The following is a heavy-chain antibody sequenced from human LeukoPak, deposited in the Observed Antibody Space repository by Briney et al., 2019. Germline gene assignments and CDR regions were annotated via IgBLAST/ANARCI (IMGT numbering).Heavy chain of an antibody. Sequence: SETLSLTCTVSGGSISSYYWSWIRQPAGKGLEWIGRIYTSGSTNYNPSLKSRVTISVDTSKNQFSLKLSSVTAADTAVYYCARGYCSGGSCRSRYYYYGMDVWGQGTMVTVSS. V-gene: IGHV4-4*07. CDR2: IYTSGST. D-gene: IGHD2-15*01. J-gene: IGHJ6*02. CDR1: GGSISSYY. CDR3: ARGYCSGGSCRSRYYYYGMDV.